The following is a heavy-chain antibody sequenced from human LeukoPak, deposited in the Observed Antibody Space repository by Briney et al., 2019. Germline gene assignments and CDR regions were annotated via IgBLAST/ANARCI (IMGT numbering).Heavy chain of an antibody. J-gene: IGHJ4*02. CDR3: AKSRAGNWDYYFDY. CDR1: GFTVRSSY. V-gene: IGHV3-53*01. Sequence: GGSLRLSCAASGFTVRSSYMSWVRQAPGKGLEWVSVIYSGGSPDYADSAKGRFTISRDNAENSLYLQMNSLRAEDTAVYYCAKSRAGNWDYYFDYWGQGTLVTVSS. D-gene: IGHD3-10*01. CDR2: IYSGGSP.